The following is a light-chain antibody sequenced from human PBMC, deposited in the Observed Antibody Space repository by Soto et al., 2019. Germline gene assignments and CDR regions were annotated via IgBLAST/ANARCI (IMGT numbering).Light chain of an antibody. J-gene: IGKJ1*01. V-gene: IGKV3-15*01. CDR3: QQYNNWLRT. CDR1: QSVSSS. Sequence: IQMTQSPATLSVSPGERATLSCRASQSVSSSLAWYQQKPGQAPRLLIYGASTRATGIPARFSGSESGTEFTLTISSLQSEDFAVYYCQQYNNWLRTFGQGTKVDIK. CDR2: GAS.